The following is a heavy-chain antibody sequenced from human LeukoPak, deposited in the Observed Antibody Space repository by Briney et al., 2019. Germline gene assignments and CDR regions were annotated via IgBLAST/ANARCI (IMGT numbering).Heavy chain of an antibody. Sequence: PGGSLRLSCAASGFTFSSYSMNWVRQAPGKGLEWVSYISSSGSTIYYADSVKGRFTISRDNAKNSLYLQMNSLRAEDTAVYYCAKDEAARLPWGPHRPDYWGQGTLVTVSS. CDR1: GFTFSSYS. CDR2: ISSSGSTI. CDR3: AKDEAARLPWGPHRPDY. V-gene: IGHV3-48*04. J-gene: IGHJ4*02. D-gene: IGHD6-6*01.